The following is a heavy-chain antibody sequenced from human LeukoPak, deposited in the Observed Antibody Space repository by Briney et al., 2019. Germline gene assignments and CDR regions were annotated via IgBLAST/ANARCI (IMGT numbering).Heavy chain of an antibody. CDR3: ARGRAFFD. D-gene: IGHD3-3*02. CDR1: GASISSSSYY. CDR2: IYYRGTT. V-gene: IGHV4-39*07. J-gene: IGHJ4*02. Sequence: ASETPSLTCTVSGASISSSSYYWGWIRQPPGKGLEWLGTIYYRGTTYYNPSLKSRVTISVDTSKNQFSLKLSSVTAADTAVYYCARGRAFFDWGQGTLVTVSS.